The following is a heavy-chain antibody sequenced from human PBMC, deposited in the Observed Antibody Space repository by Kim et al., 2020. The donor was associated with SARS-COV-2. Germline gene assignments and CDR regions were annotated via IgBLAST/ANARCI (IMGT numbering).Heavy chain of an antibody. V-gene: IGHV3-23*01. D-gene: IGHD5-12*01. CDR1: GFSFSTYA. CDR3: AKGRAGGYDFDY. CDR2: ISGSGGDT. Sequence: GGSLRLSCAASGFSFSTYAMSWVRQAPGKGLEWVSAISGSGGDTYYADSVKGRLTISRDNSKSTPNLQMNSLRVEDTAVYYCAKGRAGGYDFDYWGQGTLVTVSS. J-gene: IGHJ4*02.